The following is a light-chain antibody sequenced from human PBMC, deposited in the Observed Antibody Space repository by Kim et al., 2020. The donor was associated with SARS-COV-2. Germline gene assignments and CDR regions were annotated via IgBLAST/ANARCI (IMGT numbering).Light chain of an antibody. J-gene: IGLJ1*01. Sequence: SYELTQPPSVSVFPGQTASISCSGDKLGNKYAYWYQQKPGQSPVVVIYEDTKRPSGIPERFSGSNSWNTATLTISGTQAMDEADYYCQAWDSSTAVFGTGTKVTVL. CDR1: KLGNKY. CDR2: EDT. V-gene: IGLV3-1*01. CDR3: QAWDSSTAV.